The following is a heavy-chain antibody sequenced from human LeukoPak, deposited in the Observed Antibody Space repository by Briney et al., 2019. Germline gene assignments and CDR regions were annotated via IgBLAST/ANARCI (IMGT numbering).Heavy chain of an antibody. D-gene: IGHD5-18*01. V-gene: IGHV5-51*01. J-gene: IGHJ4*02. CDR1: GYTFTTYW. CDR2: IFPDDSDT. CDR3: ARQTVNTAGDYFDF. Sequence: GESLKISWKGSGYTFTTYWTGWVRQMPGKGLEWMGIIFPDDSDTRYSPSFQGQVTISADKSISTAYLQWSSLKASDTAVYYCARQTVNTAGDYFDFWGQGTLVTVSS.